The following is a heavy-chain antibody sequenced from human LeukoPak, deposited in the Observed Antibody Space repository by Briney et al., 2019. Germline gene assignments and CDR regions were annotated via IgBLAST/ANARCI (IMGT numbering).Heavy chain of an antibody. V-gene: IGHV3-53*01. Sequence: GGSLRLSFAASGFTVSSNYMSWVRQAPGKGLEWVSVIYSGGSTYYADSVKGRFTISRDNSKNTLYLQMNSLRAEDTAVYYCARVFMVRGVMGHWGQGTLVTVSS. CDR3: ARVFMVRGVMGH. D-gene: IGHD3-10*01. CDR2: IYSGGST. J-gene: IGHJ4*02. CDR1: GFTVSSNY.